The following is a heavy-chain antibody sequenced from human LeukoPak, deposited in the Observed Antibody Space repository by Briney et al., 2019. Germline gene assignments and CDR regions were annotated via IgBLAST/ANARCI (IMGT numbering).Heavy chain of an antibody. Sequence: GGSLRLSCAASGFTFSSYAMSWVRQAPGKGLEWISGISGRDGSTYYVDSVKGRFTISRDNSKNTLYLQMNSLRAEDTAVYYCAKLESGTYSHLEYWGQGTLVTVSS. J-gene: IGHJ4*02. CDR2: ISGRDGST. CDR3: AKLESGTYSHLEY. V-gene: IGHV3-23*01. CDR1: GFTFSSYA. D-gene: IGHD1-26*01.